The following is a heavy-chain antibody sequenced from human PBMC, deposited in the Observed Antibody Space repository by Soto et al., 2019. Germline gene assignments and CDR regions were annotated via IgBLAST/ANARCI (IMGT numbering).Heavy chain of an antibody. Sequence: QVQLVQSGAEVKKPGSSVKVSCKASGDTFSFYTINWVRQAPGLGLEWVGRINPILSMSNYAQKFQGRVTMTADKSTSTAYMELRSLRSEDTAMYDCATSYGSGYRAFDYWGQGALVTVSS. V-gene: IGHV1-69*02. J-gene: IGHJ4*02. CDR2: INPILSMS. D-gene: IGHD3-10*01. CDR3: ATSYGSGYRAFDY. CDR1: GDTFSFYT.